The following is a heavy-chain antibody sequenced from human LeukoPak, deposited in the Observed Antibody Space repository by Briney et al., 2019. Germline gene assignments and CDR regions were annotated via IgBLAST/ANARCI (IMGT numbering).Heavy chain of an antibody. CDR2: ISDTGATT. V-gene: IGHV3-23*01. D-gene: IGHD2-8*01. CDR1: GFTFSSYA. Sequence: SGGSLRLSCAVSGFTFSSYAMSWVRQAPGQGLEWVSAISDTGATTYDADSVKGRFTISRDNSRSTLYLQMNSLRAEDTALYYCAKDTSIGRYCTNGVCSPFDYWGQGTLVTVSS. J-gene: IGHJ4*02. CDR3: AKDTSIGRYCTNGVCSPFDY.